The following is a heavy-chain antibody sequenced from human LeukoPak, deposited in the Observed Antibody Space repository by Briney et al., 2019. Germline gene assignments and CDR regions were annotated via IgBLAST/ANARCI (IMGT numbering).Heavy chain of an antibody. CDR3: ARANMVRGVGLFFDRNWFDP. V-gene: IGHV1-2*02. D-gene: IGHD3-10*01. CDR2: INPNSGGT. CDR1: GYTFIGYY. Sequence: GASVKVSCKASGYTFIGYYIHWVRQAPGQGLEWMGWINPNSGGTNYAQKFQGRVTMTRDTSIRTAYMELSRLRSDDTAVYYCARANMVRGVGLFFDRNWFDPWGQGTLVTVSS. J-gene: IGHJ5*02.